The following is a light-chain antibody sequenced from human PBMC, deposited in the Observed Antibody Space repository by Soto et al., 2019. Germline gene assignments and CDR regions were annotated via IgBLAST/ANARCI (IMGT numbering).Light chain of an antibody. Sequence: SYELTQPPSVSVAPGQTARVTCEGNTIGSKSVHWYQQKPGQAPILVVYDDSDRPSGIPERFSGSNSGNTATLTINRVEAGDEADYYCQVWHSSGDQYVFGPGTKVTV. V-gene: IGLV3-21*02. CDR1: TIGSKS. J-gene: IGLJ1*01. CDR2: DDS. CDR3: QVWHSSGDQYV.